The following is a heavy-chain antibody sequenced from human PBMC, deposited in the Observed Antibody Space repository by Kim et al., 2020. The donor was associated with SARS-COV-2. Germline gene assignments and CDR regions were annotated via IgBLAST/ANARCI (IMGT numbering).Heavy chain of an antibody. V-gene: IGHV3-30*18. J-gene: IGHJ4*02. CDR1: GFTFSRFG. CDR3: AKEVHVDTAM. Sequence: GGSLRLSCAASGFTFSRFGMHWVRQAPGEGLEWVAVISYDGSYKEYAGSVEGRFTISRDNSKNTLYLQLNSLIAEDTAVYYCAKEVHVDTAMWGQGTLVTVSS. D-gene: IGHD5-18*01. CDR2: ISYDGSYK.